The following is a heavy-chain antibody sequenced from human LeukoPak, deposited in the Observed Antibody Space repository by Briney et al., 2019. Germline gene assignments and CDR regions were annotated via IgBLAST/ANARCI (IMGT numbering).Heavy chain of an antibody. V-gene: IGHV4-39*02. Sequence: MASETLSLTCIVSGGSISSISSNNYHWGWIRQPPGKGLEWIGSIDYSGSTYYNPSLKSRVTISVDTSKNQFSLKLSSVTAADTALYYCAREMGVVTAHGIDVWGQGTTVTVSS. D-gene: IGHD4-23*01. CDR3: AREMGVVTAHGIDV. CDR1: GGSISSISSNNYH. CDR2: IDYSGST. J-gene: IGHJ6*02.